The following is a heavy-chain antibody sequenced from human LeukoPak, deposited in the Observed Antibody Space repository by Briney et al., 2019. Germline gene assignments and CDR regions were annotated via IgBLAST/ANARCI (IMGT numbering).Heavy chain of an antibody. CDR3: ARGPRAAADDY. J-gene: IGHJ4*02. V-gene: IGHV1-3*01. CDR1: GYTFINFA. CDR2: INAGNGNT. D-gene: IGHD6-13*01. Sequence: ASVKVSCKASGYTFINFAINWGRQAPGQRPEWLGWINAGNGNTKYSQKFQGRVTITRDTSASTAYMELSNLTSEDTAVYYCARGPRAAADDYWGQGTLVTVSS.